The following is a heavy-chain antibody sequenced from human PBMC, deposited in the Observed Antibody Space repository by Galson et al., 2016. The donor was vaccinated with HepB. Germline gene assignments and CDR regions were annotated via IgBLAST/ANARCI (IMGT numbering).Heavy chain of an antibody. CDR1: GFTFSSYS. J-gene: IGHJ4*02. D-gene: IGHD5-24*01. CDR3: ARDGGGGYNLDY. Sequence: SLRLSCAASGFTFSSYSMNWVRQAPGKGLEWVSHITHTTYTIYYADSVKGRFTISRDNAKNSVYLQMNSLRDEDTAVYYCARDGGGGYNLDYGGQGTLVTVSS. V-gene: IGHV3-48*02. CDR2: ITHTTYTI.